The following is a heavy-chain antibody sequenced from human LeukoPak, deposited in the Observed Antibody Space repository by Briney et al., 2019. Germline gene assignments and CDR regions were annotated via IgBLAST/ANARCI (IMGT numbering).Heavy chain of an antibody. V-gene: IGHV3-33*01. Sequence: PGGSLRLSCAASGFTFSGNGMHWVRQAPGKGLEWVATIWYDGSDKYYADSVKGRFTISRDNSKNTLYLQMNSLRAEDTAVYYCARLNGANVGYFDYWGQGTLVVVSS. CDR2: IWYDGSDK. J-gene: IGHJ4*02. D-gene: IGHD4/OR15-4a*01. CDR3: ARLNGANVGYFDY. CDR1: GFTFSGNG.